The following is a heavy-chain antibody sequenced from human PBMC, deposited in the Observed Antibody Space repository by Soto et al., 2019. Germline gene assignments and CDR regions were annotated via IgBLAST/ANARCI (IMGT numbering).Heavy chain of an antibody. V-gene: IGHV3-48*02. D-gene: IGHD3-16*01. Sequence: EVQLVESGGGLVQPGGSLRLSCAVSGFTFSTHAMNWVRQAPGKGLEWVAYIHGTRSIIYYADSVKGRFTISRDNAKNSLLRKRDILRDEDTAVYYCARAARNADYDYWGQGTLVTVSS. J-gene: IGHJ4*02. CDR2: IHGTRSII. CDR3: ARAARNADYDY. CDR1: GFTFSTHA.